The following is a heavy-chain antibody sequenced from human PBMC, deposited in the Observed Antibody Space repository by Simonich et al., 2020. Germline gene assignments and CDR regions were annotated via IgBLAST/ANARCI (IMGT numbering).Heavy chain of an antibody. D-gene: IGHD7-27*01. CDR3: ARDRNWGWFDP. V-gene: IGHV3-30*07. CDR2: ISYDGSNK. J-gene: IGHJ5*02. CDR1: GFTFSSYA. Sequence: QVQLVESGGGVVQPGRSLRLSCAASGFTFSSYAMHWVRQAPGKGLEEVAVISYDGSNKYYEDSVKGRFTISRDNSKNTLYLQMNSLRAEDTAVYYCARDRNWGWFDPWGQGTLVTVSS.